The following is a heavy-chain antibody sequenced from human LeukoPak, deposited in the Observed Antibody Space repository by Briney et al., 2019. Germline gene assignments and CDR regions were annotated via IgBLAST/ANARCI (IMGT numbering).Heavy chain of an antibody. CDR1: GGSISSYY. J-gene: IGHJ5*02. CDR2: INHSGST. CDR3: ARGRPRGYNWFDP. V-gene: IGHV4-34*01. Sequence: PSETLSLTCTVSGGSISSYYWSWIRQPPGKGLEWIGEINHSGSTNYNPSLKSRVTISVDTSKNQFSLKLSSVTAADTAVYYCARGRPRGYNWFDPWGQGTLVTVSS.